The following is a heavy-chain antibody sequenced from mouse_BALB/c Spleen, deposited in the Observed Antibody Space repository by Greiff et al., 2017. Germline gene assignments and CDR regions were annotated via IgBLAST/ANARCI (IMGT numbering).Heavy chain of an antibody. J-gene: IGHJ2*01. CDR3: ARSSTLYYFDY. D-gene: IGHD2-1*01. CDR1: GFTFSSYT. V-gene: IGHV5-9*03. CDR2: ISSGGGNT. Sequence: DVMLVESGGGLVKPGGSLKLSCAASGFTFSSYTMSWVRQTPEKRLEWVATISSGGGNTYYPDSVKGRFTISRDNAKNNLYLQMSSLRSEDTALYYCARSSTLYYFDYWGQGTTLTVSS.